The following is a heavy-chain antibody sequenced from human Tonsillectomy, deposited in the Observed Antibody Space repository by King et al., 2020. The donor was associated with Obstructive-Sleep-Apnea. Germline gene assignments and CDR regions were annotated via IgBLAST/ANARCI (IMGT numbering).Heavy chain of an antibody. Sequence: VQLVESGGGLVEPGKSLRLSCAASGFTFRNYAMSWVRQAPGKGLEWVSALTGSGDTTYYADSVEGRFTISRDNSREWLYLEMNSPTVQDTAVYYCARRSGISYGYFDFWGQGILVTVSS. D-gene: IGHD3-16*01. V-gene: IGHV3-23*04. CDR2: LTGSGDTT. J-gene: IGHJ4*02. CDR3: ARRSGISYGYFDF. CDR1: GFTFRNYA.